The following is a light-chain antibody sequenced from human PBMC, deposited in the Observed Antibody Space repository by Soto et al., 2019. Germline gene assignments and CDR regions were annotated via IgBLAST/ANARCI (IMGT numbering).Light chain of an antibody. V-gene: IGKV1D-16*01. J-gene: IGKJ1*01. CDR3: QQYNSYSQT. Sequence: DIQMNQSPASLSASVGDRVTITCRASQGISSWLAWYQQKPEKAPKSLIYVASSLQSGVPSRFSGSGSGTDFTLTISSLQPDDFATYYCQQYNSYSQTFGQGTNVAIK. CDR2: VAS. CDR1: QGISSW.